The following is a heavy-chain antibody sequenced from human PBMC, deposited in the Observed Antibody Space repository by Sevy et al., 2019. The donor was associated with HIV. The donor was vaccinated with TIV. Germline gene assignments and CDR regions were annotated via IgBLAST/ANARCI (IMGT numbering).Heavy chain of an antibody. Sequence: GGSLRLSCAASGFTFSSYSMSWVRQAPGKGLEWVSNIRKDGSEKYYVDSVKGRFTISRDKAKNSLYLQMNSVRAEDTAVYYCAASFVVVRGMDVWGQGTTVTVSS. J-gene: IGHJ6*02. D-gene: IGHD2-2*01. V-gene: IGHV3-7*01. CDR1: GFTFSSYS. CDR2: IRKDGSEK. CDR3: AASFVVVRGMDV.